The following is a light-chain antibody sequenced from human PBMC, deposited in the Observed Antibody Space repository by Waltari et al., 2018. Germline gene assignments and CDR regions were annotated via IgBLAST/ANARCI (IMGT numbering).Light chain of an antibody. CDR3: QHYESLPVT. CDR1: QSISKY. J-gene: IGKJ1*01. V-gene: IGKV3-20*01. Sequence: EIVLTQSPGTLSLSPGERATLSCRASQSISKYLAWYQQKPGQPPRLLIYHASSRAAGIPDRFSGSGSGTDFSLSISRLEPEDFAVYYCQHYESLPVTFGQGTKVEIK. CDR2: HAS.